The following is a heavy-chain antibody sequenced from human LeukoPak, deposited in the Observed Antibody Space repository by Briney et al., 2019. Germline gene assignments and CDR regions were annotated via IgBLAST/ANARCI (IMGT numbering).Heavy chain of an antibody. CDR3: ATTGSDSSGWYHFDH. D-gene: IGHD6-19*01. CDR1: GFTVSNKY. CDR2: IKSGGAT. J-gene: IGHJ4*02. V-gene: IGHV3-66*01. Sequence: GGSLRLSCAASGFTVSNKYMARVRQAPGKGLEWVSFIKSGGATNYADSVKGRFTISRDYSKNILNLQMNSLRAEDTAVHYCATTGSDSSGWYHFDHWGQGALVTVSS.